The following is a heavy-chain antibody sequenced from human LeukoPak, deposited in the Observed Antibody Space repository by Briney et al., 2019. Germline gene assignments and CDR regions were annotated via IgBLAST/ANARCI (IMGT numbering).Heavy chain of an antibody. CDR1: GGSISSGSYY. D-gene: IGHD3-22*01. Sequence: SQTLSLTCTVSGGSISSGSYYWSWIRQPAGKGLEWIGRIYTSGSTNYNPSLKSRVSISVDTSKNQFSLKLSSVTAADTAVYYCARGIDSSGYYYYGMDVWGQGTTVTVSS. J-gene: IGHJ6*02. CDR3: ARGIDSSGYYYYGMDV. CDR2: IYTSGST. V-gene: IGHV4-61*02.